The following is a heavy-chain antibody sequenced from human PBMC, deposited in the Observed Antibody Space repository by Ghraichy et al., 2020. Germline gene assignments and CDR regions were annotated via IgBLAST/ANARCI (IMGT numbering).Heavy chain of an antibody. J-gene: IGHJ4*02. CDR1: GFIFSSYW. Sequence: GGSLRLSCAASGFIFSSYWMSWVRQAPGKGLEWVANIKQDGSKTYYVDSVKGRFTISRDNAKNSLYLQINSLRAEDTAVYYCAKVRGSSFWSDFYKGLFEYWGQGTLVTVSS. CDR3: AKVRGSSFWSDFYKGLFEY. V-gene: IGHV3-7*03. D-gene: IGHD3-3*01. CDR2: IKQDGSKT.